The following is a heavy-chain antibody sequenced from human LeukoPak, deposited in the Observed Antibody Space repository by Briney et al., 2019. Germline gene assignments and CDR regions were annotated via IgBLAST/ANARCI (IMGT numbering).Heavy chain of an antibody. Sequence: GGSLRLSCAASGFTFTNYAMSWVRQAPGKGLEWVSGISATGATFYADSVKGRFTISRDNAKNTLYLQVKSLRVEDTATYYWAKVSDCSTTPCYAGEAVWGQGTLVTVSS. CDR1: GFTFTNYA. CDR3: AKVSDCSTTPCYAGEAV. J-gene: IGHJ4*02. D-gene: IGHD2-2*01. CDR2: ISATGAT. V-gene: IGHV3-23*01.